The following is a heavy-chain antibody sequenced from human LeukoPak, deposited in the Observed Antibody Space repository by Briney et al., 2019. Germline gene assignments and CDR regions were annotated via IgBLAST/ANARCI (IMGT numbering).Heavy chain of an antibody. CDR3: PKVMSSSSVFDY. Sequence: GGSLRLSCSASGFTFSSYSMNWVRQAPGKGLEWVSSISSSSYYIYYADSVKGRFTISRDNAKNSLYLQMNSLRAEDTAVYYCPKVMSSSSVFDYWGQGTLVTVSS. V-gene: IGHV3-21*04. J-gene: IGHJ4*02. D-gene: IGHD6-6*01. CDR2: ISSSSYYI. CDR1: GFTFSSYS.